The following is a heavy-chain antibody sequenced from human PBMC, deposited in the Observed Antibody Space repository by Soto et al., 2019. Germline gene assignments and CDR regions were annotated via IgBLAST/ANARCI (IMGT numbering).Heavy chain of an antibody. V-gene: IGHV4-34*01. CDR3: ARLNICSGGSCYQNWFDP. J-gene: IGHJ5*02. CDR2: INHSGST. D-gene: IGHD2-15*01. CDR1: GGSFSGYY. Sequence: SETLSLTCAVYGGSFSGYYWSWIRQPPGKGLEWIGEINHSGSTNYNPSLKSRVTISVDTSKNQFSLKLSSVTAADTAVYYCARLNICSGGSCYQNWFDPWGQGTLVTVSS.